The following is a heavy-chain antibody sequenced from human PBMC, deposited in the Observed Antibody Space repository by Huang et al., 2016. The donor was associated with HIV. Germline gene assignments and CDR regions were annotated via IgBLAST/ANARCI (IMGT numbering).Heavy chain of an antibody. CDR2: SSYDGNGR. CDR3: AKGSGHFDS. CDR1: GFSFSSYG. Sequence: QVWLVESGGGVVQPGRPLRLSCVGSGFSFSSYGIHWVRQAPGKGLEWVALSSYDGNGRSYAGSVKGRFSISRQNSKRTVSLQMNSLRVEDSGVYFCAKGSGHFDSWGQGTLVTVSP. V-gene: IGHV3-30*18. D-gene: IGHD2-8*02. J-gene: IGHJ5*01.